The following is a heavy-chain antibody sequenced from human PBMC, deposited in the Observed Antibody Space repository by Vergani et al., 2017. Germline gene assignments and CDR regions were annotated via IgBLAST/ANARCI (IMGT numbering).Heavy chain of an antibody. CDR3: ARVPYCSSTSCYTSSHYYYYYMDV. CDR1: GYTLTELS. D-gene: IGHD2-2*02. CDR2: FDPEDGET. V-gene: IGHV1-24*01. Sequence: QVQLVQSGAEVKKPGASVKVSCKVSGYTLTELSMHWVRQAPGKGLEWMGGFDPEDGETIYAQKFQGRVTMTEDTSTDTAYMELSSLRSEDTAVYYCARVPYCSSTSCYTSSHYYYYYMDVWGKGTTVTVSS. J-gene: IGHJ6*03.